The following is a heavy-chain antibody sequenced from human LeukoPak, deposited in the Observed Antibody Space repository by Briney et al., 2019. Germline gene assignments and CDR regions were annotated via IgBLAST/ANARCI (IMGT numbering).Heavy chain of an antibody. Sequence: SETLSLTCTVSGGSIKNYYWSWIRQPPGKGLEWIGYIYTSGSTNYNPSLKSRVTMSVDTSKNQFSLKLSSVTAADTAVYYCARGGPGIAAAGTAYYYYYMDVWGKGTTVTVSS. J-gene: IGHJ6*03. D-gene: IGHD6-13*01. V-gene: IGHV4-4*08. CDR3: ARGGPGIAAAGTAYYYYYMDV. CDR2: IYTSGST. CDR1: GGSIKNYY.